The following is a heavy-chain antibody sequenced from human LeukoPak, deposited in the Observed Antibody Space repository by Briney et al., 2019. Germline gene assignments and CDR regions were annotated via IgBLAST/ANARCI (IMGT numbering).Heavy chain of an antibody. Sequence: ASVKVSCKASGYTFTGYHMHWVRQAPGQGLEWMGWINPDSGGTDYAQKFQGRVTMTRDTSISTAYMELSRLRSDDTAMYYCARDVFREQLAFDPWGQGTLVTVSS. CDR1: GYTFTGYH. D-gene: IGHD6-6*01. CDR2: INPDSGGT. V-gene: IGHV1-2*02. J-gene: IGHJ5*02. CDR3: ARDVFREQLAFDP.